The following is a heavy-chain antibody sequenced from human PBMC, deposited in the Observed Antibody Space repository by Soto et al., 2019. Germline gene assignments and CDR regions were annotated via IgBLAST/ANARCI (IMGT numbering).Heavy chain of an antibody. D-gene: IGHD1-26*01. CDR1: SGSISSNNKY. Sequence: QLQLQEAGPGLVKPSETLSLTCTVSSGSISSNNKYWGWIRQPPGKGLEWIGSIYYSGSTYYNPSLKSRVTISVDTSKNQFSLKLSSVTAADTALYYCARYVGGSYSPIDYWGQGTLVSVSS. J-gene: IGHJ4*02. CDR3: ARYVGGSYSPIDY. CDR2: IYYSGST. V-gene: IGHV4-39*01.